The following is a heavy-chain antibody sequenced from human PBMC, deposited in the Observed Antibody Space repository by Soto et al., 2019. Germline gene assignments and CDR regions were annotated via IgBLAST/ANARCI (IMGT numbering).Heavy chain of an antibody. V-gene: IGHV1-3*01. J-gene: IGHJ5*02. D-gene: IGHD2-2*01. CDR2: INAGNGNT. Sequence: QVPLVQSGAEVKKPGASVKVSCKASGYTFTSYAMHWVRQAPGQRLEWMGWINAGNGNTKYSQKFRGRVTITRDTSASTAYMELSSLRSEDTAVYYCARDPYNIVVVPAADSNWFDPWGQGTLVTVSS. CDR3: ARDPYNIVVVPAADSNWFDP. CDR1: GYTFTSYA.